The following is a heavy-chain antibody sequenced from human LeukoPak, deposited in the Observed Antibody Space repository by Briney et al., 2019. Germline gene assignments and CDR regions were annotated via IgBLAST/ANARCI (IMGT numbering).Heavy chain of an antibody. V-gene: IGHV3-30*02. CDR1: GFTFSSYC. CDR2: IRYDGSNK. D-gene: IGHD2-15*01. J-gene: IGHJ4*02. Sequence: GGSLRLSCAASGFTFSSYCMHWVRQAPGKGLEWVAFIRYDGSNKYYADSVKGRFTISRDNSKNTLYLQMNSLRAEDTAVYYCAKPGYCSGGSCRYYFDYWGQGTLVTVSS. CDR3: AKPGYCSGGSCRYYFDY.